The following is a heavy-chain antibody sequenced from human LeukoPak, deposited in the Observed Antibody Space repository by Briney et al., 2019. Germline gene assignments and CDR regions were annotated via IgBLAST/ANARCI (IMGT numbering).Heavy chain of an antibody. Sequence: GGSLRLSCAASGFTFSSYSMNWVRQAPGKGLEWVAVISYDGSNKYYADSVKGRFTISRDNSKNTLYLQMNSLRAEDTAVYYCARGRPNSRRSPFDYWGQGTLVTVSS. CDR2: ISYDGSNK. J-gene: IGHJ4*02. V-gene: IGHV3-30*03. D-gene: IGHD1-14*01. CDR1: GFTFSSYS. CDR3: ARGRPNSRRSPFDY.